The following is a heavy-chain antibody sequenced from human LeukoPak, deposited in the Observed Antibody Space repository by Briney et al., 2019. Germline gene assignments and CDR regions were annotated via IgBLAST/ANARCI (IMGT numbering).Heavy chain of an antibody. V-gene: IGHV3-53*01. CDR3: ARDRLRIGFFDL. J-gene: IGHJ2*01. Sequence: GGSLRFSCEASGFTVSSAHMSWVRQAPGKGLEWVSVIYSGGNTLHADSVKGRFTISRDNSKSTVFLQMNSLGAEDTAVYYCARDRLRIGFFDLWGRGTLVSVSS. CDR1: GFTVSSAH. CDR2: IYSGGNT. D-gene: IGHD6-6*01.